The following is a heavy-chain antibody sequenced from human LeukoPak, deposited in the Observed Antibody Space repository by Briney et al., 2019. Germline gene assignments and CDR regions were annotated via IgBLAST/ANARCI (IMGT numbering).Heavy chain of an antibody. CDR3: AREPRSSGYYDY. D-gene: IGHD3-22*01. CDR2: IGTAGDT. Sequence: GGSLRLSCAASGFTFSSYDMHWVRQATGKGLEWVSAIGTAGDTYYPGSVKGRFTISRENAKNSLYLQMNSLRAGDTAVYYCAREPRSSGYYDYWGQGTLVTVSS. V-gene: IGHV3-13*01. J-gene: IGHJ4*02. CDR1: GFTFSSYD.